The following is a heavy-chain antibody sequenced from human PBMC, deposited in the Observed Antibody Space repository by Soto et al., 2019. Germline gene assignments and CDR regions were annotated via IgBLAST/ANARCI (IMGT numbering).Heavy chain of an antibody. V-gene: IGHV1-3*05. CDR2: INAGNGNT. CDR1: GYTFTSYA. CDR3: ARALKVGATTPYFDY. J-gene: IGHJ4*02. D-gene: IGHD1-26*01. Sequence: QVQLVQSGAEEKKPGASVKVSCKASGYTFTSYAMHWVRQAPGQRLEWMGWINAGNGNTKYSQKFQGRVTITRDTSASTAYMELSSLRSEDTAVYYCARALKVGATTPYFDYWGQGTLVTVSS.